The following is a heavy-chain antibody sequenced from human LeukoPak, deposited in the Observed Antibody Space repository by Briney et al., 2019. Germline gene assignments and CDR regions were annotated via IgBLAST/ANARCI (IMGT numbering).Heavy chain of an antibody. CDR3: AGLYSSSSPSNAFDV. Sequence: SETLSLTCTVSGGSISSGGYFWXWIXXXXXXXXXXXXYIFYNGNTSHNPSLKSRVTISVDTSRNQFSLKLSSVTAADTAVYFCAGLYSSSSPSNAFDVWGQGTMVTVSS. J-gene: IGHJ3*01. V-gene: IGHV4-31*03. D-gene: IGHD6-6*01. CDR2: IFYNGNT. CDR1: GGSISSGGYF.